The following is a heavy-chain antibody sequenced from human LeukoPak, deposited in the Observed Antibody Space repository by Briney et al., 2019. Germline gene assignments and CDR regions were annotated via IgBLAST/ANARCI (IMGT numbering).Heavy chain of an antibody. D-gene: IGHD4-23*01. V-gene: IGHV3-11*01. CDR1: GFTFSDYY. CDR3: ARGLGGGNSVYFDY. J-gene: IGHJ4*02. CDR2: ISGSGSII. Sequence: GGSLRLSCAASGFTFSDYYMSWIRQAPGKGLEWVSYISGSGSIIYYADSVKGRFTISRDNAKNSLYLQMNSLRAGDTAVYYCARGLGGGNSVYFDYWGQGTLVTVSS.